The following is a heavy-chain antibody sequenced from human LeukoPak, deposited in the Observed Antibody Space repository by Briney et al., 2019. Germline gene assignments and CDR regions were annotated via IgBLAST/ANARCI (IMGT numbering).Heavy chain of an antibody. CDR3: AQIIEGLDYGRY. D-gene: IGHD4-17*01. CDR1: GHTFTSYG. V-gene: IGHV1-18*01. J-gene: IGHJ4*02. Sequence: GASVTVSCKASGHTFTSYGISWVRQAPGQGLEWMGWISAYNGNTNYAQKLQGRVTMTTDTSTSTAYMELRSLRSDDTAVYYCAQIIEGLDYGRYWGQGTLVTVSS. CDR2: ISAYNGNT.